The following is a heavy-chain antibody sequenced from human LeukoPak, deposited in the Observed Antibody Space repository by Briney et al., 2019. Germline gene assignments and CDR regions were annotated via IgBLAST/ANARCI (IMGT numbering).Heavy chain of an antibody. J-gene: IGHJ4*02. CDR3: ARGRTTVVTPGDFDY. D-gene: IGHD4-23*01. CDR1: GYSFPSYG. CDR2: ISAYNGNT. V-gene: IGHV1-18*01. Sequence: ASVKVSCKASGYSFPSYGISWVRQAPGQGLEWMGWISAYNGNTNYAQKLQGRVTMTTDTSTSTAYMELRSLRSDDTAVYYCARGRTTVVTPGDFDYWGQGTLVTVSS.